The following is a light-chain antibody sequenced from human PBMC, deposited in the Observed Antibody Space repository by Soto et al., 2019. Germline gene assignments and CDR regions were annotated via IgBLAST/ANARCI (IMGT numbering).Light chain of an antibody. CDR2: GAS. V-gene: IGKV3-20*01. CDR1: QSVTRNY. Sequence: EIVLTQSPGTLSLSPGERATLSCRASQSVTRNYLAWYQQKPGQAPRLLIYGASSRATGIPDRFSGSGSGTDFTLTISRLEPEDVAVYYCQQYGSSLWTFGQGTKVEIK. CDR3: QQYGSSLWT. J-gene: IGKJ1*01.